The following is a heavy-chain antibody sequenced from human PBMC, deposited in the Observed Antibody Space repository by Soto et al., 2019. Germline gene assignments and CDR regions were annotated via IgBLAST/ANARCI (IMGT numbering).Heavy chain of an antibody. J-gene: IGHJ6*02. CDR2: IYAGDSDT. CDR1: GYSFTSYW. Sequence: EVQLVQSGAEVKKPGESLKISCKGSGYSFTSYWIGWVRQMPGKGLEWMGIIYAGDSDTRYSPSFQGQVTISADKSISTAYLQWSSLKASDTAMYYWPRNEAAGKNYSGMDVWGQGTTVTVSS. D-gene: IGHD6-13*01. V-gene: IGHV5-51*01. CDR3: PRNEAAGKNYSGMDV.